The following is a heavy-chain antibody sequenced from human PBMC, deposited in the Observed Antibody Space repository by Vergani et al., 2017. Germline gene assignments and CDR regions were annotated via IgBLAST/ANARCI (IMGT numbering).Heavy chain of an antibody. CDR1: EFTFSNYW. Sequence: EVQLVESGGGLVQPGGSLRLSCVASEFTFSNYWMHWVRQAPGKGLVWVSRIDGDGSSTTYADSVKGRFTISTDNAKKTLYLQMNSLRAEDTAVYYCARCRDYGDFEGQYYYMDVWGKGTTVTVSS. V-gene: IGHV3-74*03. CDR3: ARCRDYGDFEGQYYYMDV. J-gene: IGHJ6*03. D-gene: IGHD4-17*01. CDR2: IDGDGSST.